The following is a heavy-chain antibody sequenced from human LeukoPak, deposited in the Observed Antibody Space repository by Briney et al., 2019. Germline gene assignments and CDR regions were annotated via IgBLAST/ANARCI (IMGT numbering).Heavy chain of an antibody. Sequence: GGSLRLSCAASGFTFSSNAMNWVRQAPGKGLEWVSSISSSSSYIYYADSVKGRFTISRDNAKNSLYLQMNSLRAEDTAVYYCARGNGDGNYYYYYYMDVWGKGTTVTVSS. CDR1: GFTFSSNA. D-gene: IGHD4-17*01. CDR3: ARGNGDGNYYYYYYMDV. J-gene: IGHJ6*03. V-gene: IGHV3-21*01. CDR2: ISSSSSYI.